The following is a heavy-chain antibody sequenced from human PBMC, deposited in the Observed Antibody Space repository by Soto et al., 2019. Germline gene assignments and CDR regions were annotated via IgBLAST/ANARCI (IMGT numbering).Heavy chain of an antibody. CDR3: ARGSGTDY. V-gene: IGHV1-2*02. CDR1: GYTFTGYD. Sequence: QVQLVQSGAEVKKPGASVKVSCKASGYTFTGYDSHWVRQAPGQGLEWMGWISPTSGGSIHAQKFQGRVTMTRDTSIATAYMELSRLTSDDTAVYYCARGSGTDYWGQGSLVTVSS. J-gene: IGHJ4*02. D-gene: IGHD6-19*01. CDR2: ISPTSGGS.